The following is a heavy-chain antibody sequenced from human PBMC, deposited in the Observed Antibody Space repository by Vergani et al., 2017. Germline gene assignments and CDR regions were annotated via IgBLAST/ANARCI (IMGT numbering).Heavy chain of an antibody. CDR1: GFTFSDYY. Sequence: QVQLVESGGGLVKPGGSLRLSCAASGFTFSDYYMSWIRQAPGKGLEWVSYISSSGSTIYYADSVKGRFTISRDNAKNSLYLQMNSLGAADTAVYCCARDIPAITSGRAHYFDYWGQGTLVTVSS. J-gene: IGHJ4*02. D-gene: IGHD6-19*01. CDR3: ARDIPAITSGRAHYFDY. V-gene: IGHV3-11*01. CDR2: ISSSGSTI.